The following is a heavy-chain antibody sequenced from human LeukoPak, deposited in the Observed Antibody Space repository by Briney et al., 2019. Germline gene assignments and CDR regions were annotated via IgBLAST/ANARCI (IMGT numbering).Heavy chain of an antibody. CDR2: ISNDGRSK. CDR3: ARDLGLTGNYGGHGMDV. J-gene: IGHJ6*02. CDR1: GITFSNYA. V-gene: IGHV3-30*04. D-gene: IGHD3-9*01. Sequence: AGGSLRLSCAASGITFSNYAMHWVRQAPGKGLEWVAVISNDGRSKHYSDSVKGRVTISRDNSKSTQYLQMNRLTTEDTAVYYCARDLGLTGNYGGHGMDVWGQGTTVTVSS.